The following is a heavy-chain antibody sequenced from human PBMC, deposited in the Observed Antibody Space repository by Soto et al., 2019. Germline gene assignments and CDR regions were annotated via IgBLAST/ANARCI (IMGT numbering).Heavy chain of an antibody. CDR3: RSSTSCYDESCVDV. V-gene: IGHV4-38-2*01. J-gene: IGHJ6*02. D-gene: IGHD2-2*01. CDR1: GYSISSGNY. CDR2: LYHIGST. Sequence: SETLSLTCAVSGYSISSGNYWAWIRQPPGRGLEWIGSLYHIGSTHYNTSLKSRVTISVDTSKNHFSLELSSVTAADTATYYCRSSTSCYDESCVDVWGQGTMVTVSS.